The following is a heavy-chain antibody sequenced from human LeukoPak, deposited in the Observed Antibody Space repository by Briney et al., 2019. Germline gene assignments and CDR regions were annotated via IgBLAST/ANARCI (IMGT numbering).Heavy chain of an antibody. CDR1: GGTFSSYA. V-gene: IGHV1-69*05. CDR2: IIPIFGTA. Sequence: SVKVSCKASGGTFSSYAISWVRQAPGQGLEWMGRIIPIFGTANYAQKFQGRVTITTDESTSTAYMELSSLRSEDTAVYYCASYSSGWYEFDYWGQGTLVTVSS. CDR3: ASYSSGWYEFDY. J-gene: IGHJ4*02. D-gene: IGHD6-19*01.